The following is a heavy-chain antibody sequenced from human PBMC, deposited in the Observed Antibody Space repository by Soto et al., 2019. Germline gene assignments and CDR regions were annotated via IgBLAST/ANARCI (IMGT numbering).Heavy chain of an antibody. V-gene: IGHV5-51*01. J-gene: IGHJ3*02. CDR3: ARSHYDSSGNPGAFDI. CDR1: GYSFTSYW. CDR2: IYPGDSDT. Sequence: PGESLKISCKGSGYSFTSYWIGWVRQMPGKGLEWMGIIYPGDSDTRYSPSFQGQVTISADKSISTAYLQWSSLKASDTAMYYCARSHYDSSGNPGAFDIWGQGTMVTVSS. D-gene: IGHD3-22*01.